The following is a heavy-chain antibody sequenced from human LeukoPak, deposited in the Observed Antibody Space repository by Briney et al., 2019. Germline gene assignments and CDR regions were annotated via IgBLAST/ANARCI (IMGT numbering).Heavy chain of an antibody. J-gene: IGHJ4*02. CDR2: IYYSGNT. V-gene: IGHV4-59*08. D-gene: IGHD3-10*01. CDR3: ARHSTDYYGSGREGYFDY. Sequence: SETLSLTCAVSGGSISSYYWSWIRQPPGKGLEWIGYIYYSGNTNYNPSLKSRVTISVDTSKNQFSLKLSSVTAADTAVYYCARHSTDYYGSGREGYFDYWGQGTLVTVSS. CDR1: GGSISSYY.